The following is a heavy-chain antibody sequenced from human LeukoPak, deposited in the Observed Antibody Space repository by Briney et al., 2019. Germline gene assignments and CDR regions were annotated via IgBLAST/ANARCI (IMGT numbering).Heavy chain of an antibody. CDR1: GFTFTTYA. J-gene: IGHJ4*02. D-gene: IGHD1-26*01. V-gene: IGHV3-23*01. CDR2: ISGSSAVI. CDR3: TRGRQLWEY. Sequence: GGSLRLSCTGPGFTFTTYALSWVRQAPGKGLEWVSSISGSSAVIDYADSVKGRFIISRDNSENTIYLQMNSLRAEDTAVYYCTRGRQLWEYWGQGTLVTVSS.